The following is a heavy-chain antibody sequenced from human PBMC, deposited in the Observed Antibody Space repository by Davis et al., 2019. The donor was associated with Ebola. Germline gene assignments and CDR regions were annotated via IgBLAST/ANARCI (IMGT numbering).Heavy chain of an antibody. D-gene: IGHD2-2*01. J-gene: IGHJ5*01. V-gene: IGHV3-33*08. CDR1: GFRFDAYA. Sequence: GGSLRLSCEASGFRFDAYAMHWVRQAPGKGLEWVSSIWYEGTDGNYADSVRGRFIISRDDSKNTLYLQMNSLRVEDTAIYYCAREEGSSRWQNNWFDYWGQGTLVTVSS. CDR3: AREEGSSRWQNNWFDY. CDR2: IWYEGTDG.